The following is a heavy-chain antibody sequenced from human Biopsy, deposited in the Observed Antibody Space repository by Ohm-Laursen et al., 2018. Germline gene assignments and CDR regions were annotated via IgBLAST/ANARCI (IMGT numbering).Heavy chain of an antibody. CDR2: ISCTGYT. CDR3: ARGSSDSGGLYFHR. J-gene: IGHJ4*02. D-gene: IGHD4-23*01. CDR1: GGSFTGHY. Sequence: SETLSLTCTVSGGSFTGHYWSWIRQPPGKGLEWIGHISCTGYTSYNASLKSRATISVDTSRNHFSLRLSSLAAADTAVYYWARGSSDSGGLYFHRWGQGTLLTVSS. V-gene: IGHV4-59*11.